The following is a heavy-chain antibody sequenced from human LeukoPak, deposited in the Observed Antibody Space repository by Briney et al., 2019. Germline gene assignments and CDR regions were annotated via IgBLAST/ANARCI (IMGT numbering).Heavy chain of an antibody. D-gene: IGHD6-19*01. J-gene: IGHJ4*02. CDR1: GDSVSSINGA. V-gene: IGHV6-1*01. CDR2: TYYRSRWYN. CDR3: ARDLGNTGWYTFDY. Sequence: SQTLSLTCAISGDSVSSINGAWNWIRQSPSRGLEWLGRTYYRSRWYNDYVESMKGRITISPDTSKNQFSLHLDSVTPEGTAVYYCARDLGNTGWYTFDYWGQGTLVTVSS.